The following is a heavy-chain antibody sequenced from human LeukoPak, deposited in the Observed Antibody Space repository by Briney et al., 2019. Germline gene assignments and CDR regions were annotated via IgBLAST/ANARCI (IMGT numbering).Heavy chain of an antibody. Sequence: PGGSLRLSCAASGFTFSNAWMSWVRQALGKGLEWVGRIKSKTDGGTTDYAAPVKGRFTISRDDSKNTLYLQMNSLKTEDTAVYYCTTGITMVRGVIHLIDYWGQGTLVTVSS. D-gene: IGHD3-10*01. CDR1: GFTFSNAW. CDR3: TTGITMVRGVIHLIDY. CDR2: IKSKTDGGTT. V-gene: IGHV3-15*01. J-gene: IGHJ4*02.